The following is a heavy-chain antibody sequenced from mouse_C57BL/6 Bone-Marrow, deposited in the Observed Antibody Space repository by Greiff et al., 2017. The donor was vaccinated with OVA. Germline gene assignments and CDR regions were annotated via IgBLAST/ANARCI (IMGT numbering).Heavy chain of an antibody. V-gene: IGHV1-4*01. J-gene: IGHJ3*01. CDR2: INPSSGYT. CDR3: ARKDYYGSSYVAWVY. D-gene: IGHD1-1*01. Sequence: QVQLQQSGAELARPGASVKMSCKASGYTFTRYTMHWVKQRPGQGLAWIGYINPSSGYTKYNQKFKDKATLTADKSSSTAYMQLSSLTSEDSAVYYCARKDYYGSSYVAWVYWGQGTLVTVSA. CDR1: GYTFTRYT.